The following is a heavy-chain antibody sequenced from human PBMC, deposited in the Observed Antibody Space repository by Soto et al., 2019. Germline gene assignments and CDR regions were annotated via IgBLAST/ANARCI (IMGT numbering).Heavy chain of an antibody. CDR1: GGTFSSYA. D-gene: IGHD1-26*01. V-gene: IGHV1-69*01. Sequence: QVQLVQSGAEVKKPGSSVKVSCTASGGTFSSYAISWVRQAPGQGLEWMGGIIPIFGTANYAQKFQGRVKVTADESTSTGYIELSSLRSEDTAVYYCESVVGVTSSYYFDYWGQGTLVSVSS. J-gene: IGHJ4*02. CDR2: IIPIFGTA. CDR3: ESVVGVTSSYYFDY.